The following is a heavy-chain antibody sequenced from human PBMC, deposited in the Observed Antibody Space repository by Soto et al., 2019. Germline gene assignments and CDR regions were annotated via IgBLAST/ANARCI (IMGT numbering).Heavy chain of an antibody. Sequence: AGGSLRLSCAASGFTFSSYAMHWVRQAPGKGLEWVAVISYDGSNKYYADSVKGRFTISRDNSKNTLYLQMNSLRAEDTAVYYCARVVGDGYTLGLYYFDYWGQGTLVTVSS. CDR2: ISYDGSNK. V-gene: IGHV3-30-3*01. J-gene: IGHJ4*02. D-gene: IGHD5-12*01. CDR3: ARVVGDGYTLGLYYFDY. CDR1: GFTFSSYA.